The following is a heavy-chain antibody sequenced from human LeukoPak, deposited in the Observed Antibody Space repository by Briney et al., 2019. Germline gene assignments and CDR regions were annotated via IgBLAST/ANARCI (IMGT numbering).Heavy chain of an antibody. CDR2: IRGTGDTT. V-gene: IGHV3-23*01. D-gene: IGHD3-10*01. J-gene: IGHJ4*02. Sequence: GGTLRLSCAASGFTFISYGMSWVRQAPGKGLEWVSTIRGTGDTTYYADSVKGRFTISRDNSKNTLYLQMNSVRVEDTAVYYCAKGTYGSGTYGAHDYWGQGTPVTVS. CDR1: GFTFISYG. CDR3: AKGTYGSGTYGAHDY.